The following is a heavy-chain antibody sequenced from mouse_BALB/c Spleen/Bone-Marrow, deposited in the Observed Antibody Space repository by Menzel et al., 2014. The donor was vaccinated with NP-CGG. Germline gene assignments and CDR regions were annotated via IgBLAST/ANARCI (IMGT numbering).Heavy chain of an antibody. V-gene: IGHV3-6*02. CDR3: ARYGSFDY. Sequence: EVQLVESGPGLVKPSQSLFLTCSVTGYSITSGYYWHWIRQFPGNKLEWMGYISYDGSKNYNPSLKNRISITRDTSKNQFFLKLNSVTTEDTATYYCARYGSFDYWGQGTTLTVSS. CDR1: GYSITSGYY. CDR2: ISYDGSK. D-gene: IGHD2-10*02. J-gene: IGHJ2*01.